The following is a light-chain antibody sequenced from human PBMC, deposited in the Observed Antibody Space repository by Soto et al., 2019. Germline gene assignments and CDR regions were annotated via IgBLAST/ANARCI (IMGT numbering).Light chain of an antibody. CDR2: NVS. Sequence: IVMTQSPGTLSLSPGERVTLSCRASQSVSSNLAWYQQRPGQAPRLLIYNVSSRDTDIPARFSGGGSGTEFTLNINRLQTEDVALYYCQQYGSSPTFGQGTKVEIK. CDR3: QQYGSSPT. CDR1: QSVSSN. V-gene: IGKV3-15*01. J-gene: IGKJ1*01.